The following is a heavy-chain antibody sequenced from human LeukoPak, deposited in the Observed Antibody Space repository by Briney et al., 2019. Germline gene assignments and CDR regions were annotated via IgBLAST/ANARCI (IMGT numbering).Heavy chain of an antibody. CDR2: ISGSGGST. V-gene: IGHV3-23*01. CDR3: AKGNIAARQDIMDV. D-gene: IGHD6-6*01. Sequence: GGSLRLSCAASGFTFSSYAMGWVRQAPGKGLEWVSLISGSGGSTYYADSVKGRFTISRDNSKNTLYLQMNSLRVEDTAVYYCAKGNIAARQDIMDVWGQGTTVTVSS. CDR1: GFTFSSYA. J-gene: IGHJ6*02.